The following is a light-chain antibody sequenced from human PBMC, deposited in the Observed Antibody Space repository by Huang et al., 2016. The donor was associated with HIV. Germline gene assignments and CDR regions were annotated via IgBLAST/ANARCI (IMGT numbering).Light chain of an antibody. Sequence: DIEMTQSPPSLSASVGDRVTITCRASQNISNYLNWYQHKPVKVPKLQIYAASTLHSGVPSRFSGSGSGTHFTLTISSLQPEDFAVYYCQQCSTTPLFTFGPGTKVDMK. CDR2: AAS. CDR1: QNISNY. J-gene: IGKJ3*01. V-gene: IGKV1-39*01. CDR3: QQCSTTPLFT.